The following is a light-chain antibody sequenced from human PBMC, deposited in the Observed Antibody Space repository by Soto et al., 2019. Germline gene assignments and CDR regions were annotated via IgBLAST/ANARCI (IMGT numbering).Light chain of an antibody. CDR1: QSVSSSY. Sequence: EIVLTQSPGTLSLSPGERATLSCRASQSVSSSYLAWYQQKPGQAPRLLIYGASSRATGIPDRFSGSGSGTDFTLTISRLEPADFAVYYCQQYGSSRCTFGQGTKVEIK. CDR2: GAS. CDR3: QQYGSSRCT. J-gene: IGKJ1*01. V-gene: IGKV3-20*01.